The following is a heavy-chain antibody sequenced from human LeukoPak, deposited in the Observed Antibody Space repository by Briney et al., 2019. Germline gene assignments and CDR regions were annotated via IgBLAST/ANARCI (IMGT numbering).Heavy chain of an antibody. CDR1: GVIFSNYG. CDR2: LHNDETEI. Sequence: GGSLRLSCAASGVIFSNYGMHWVRQAPGKGLEWVAFLHNDETEIYYADSVKGRFTISRDNSKNTLYLQMSSLRDEDTAVYYCVKDTGRGDFWGQGTQVTVSS. V-gene: IGHV3-30*02. D-gene: IGHD1-14*01. J-gene: IGHJ4*02. CDR3: VKDTGRGDF.